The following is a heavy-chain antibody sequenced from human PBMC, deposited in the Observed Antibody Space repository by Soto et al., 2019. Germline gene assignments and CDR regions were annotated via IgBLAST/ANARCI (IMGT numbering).Heavy chain of an antibody. V-gene: IGHV3-73*02. CDR1: GFTFSGSA. J-gene: IGHJ4*02. CDR3: SSLVGATSSFDY. CDR2: IRSKANSYAT. Sequence: EVQLVESGGGLVQPGGSLKLSCAASGFTFSGSAMHWVRQASGKGLEWVGRIRSKANSYATAYAASVKGRFTISRDDSKNTGYLQMNSLRTEDTAVDYCSSLVGATSSFDYWGQGTLVTVSS. D-gene: IGHD1-26*01.